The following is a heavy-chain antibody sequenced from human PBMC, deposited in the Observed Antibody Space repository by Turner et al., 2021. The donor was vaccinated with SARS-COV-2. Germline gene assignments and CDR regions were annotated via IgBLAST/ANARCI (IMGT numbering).Heavy chain of an antibody. D-gene: IGHD2-8*02. V-gene: IGHV1-46*01. CDR3: ASSLPAPGGVPGRLNY. J-gene: IGHJ4*02. CDR1: GYTFTSFY. Sequence: QVQLVQSGAEVAKPGASVKVSCQASGYTFTSFYMHWVRQAPGQGLEWMGIINPSGGSTNYAQKFQGRVTMTRDTSTSTVYMELSSLRSEDTAVYYCASSLPAPGGVPGRLNYWGQGALVTVSS. CDR2: INPSGGST.